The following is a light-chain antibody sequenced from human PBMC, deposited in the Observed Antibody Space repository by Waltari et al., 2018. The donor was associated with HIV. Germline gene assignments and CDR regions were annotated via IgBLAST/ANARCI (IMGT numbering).Light chain of an antibody. CDR3: AAWDDNLKGV. Sequence: QSVLTQPPSASGTPGPRVTIPWSGRSSIPGITFIFWYQQLPGRAPKLLIYRSSQRPAGVPDRFSGSKFGSSASLVISGLRPEDEADYYCAAWDDNLKGVFGGGTKLTVL. V-gene: IGLV1-47*01. CDR1: SSIPGITF. J-gene: IGLJ3*02. CDR2: RSS.